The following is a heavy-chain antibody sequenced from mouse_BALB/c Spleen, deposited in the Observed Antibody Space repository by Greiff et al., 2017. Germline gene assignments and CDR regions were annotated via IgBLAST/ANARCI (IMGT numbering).Heavy chain of an antibody. CDR3: ARHYRYDEGVFDY. Sequence: EVQLVESGGGLVQPGGSLKLSCAASGFTFSSYTMSWVRQTPEKRLEWVAYISNGGGSTYYPDTVKGRFTISRDNAKNTLYLQMSSLKSEDTAMYYCARHYRYDEGVFDYWGQGTTLTVSS. V-gene: IGHV5-12-2*01. CDR2: ISNGGGST. J-gene: IGHJ2*01. D-gene: IGHD2-14*01. CDR1: GFTFSSYT.